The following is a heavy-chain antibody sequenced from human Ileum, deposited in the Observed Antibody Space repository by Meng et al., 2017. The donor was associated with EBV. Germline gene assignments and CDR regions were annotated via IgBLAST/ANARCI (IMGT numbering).Heavy chain of an antibody. CDR2: IYNSGST. CDR3: ARDGYSSGSD. Sequence: VQLQVAGPGLVKPSETLSLTCSVSGGSVSSGGNYWSWIRQPPGKGLEWIGYIYNSGSTNYNPSLKSRVTISVDTSKNQFSLKLSSVTAADTAVYHCARDGYSSGSDWGQGTLVTVSS. D-gene: IGHD6-19*01. J-gene: IGHJ4*02. V-gene: IGHV4-61*08. CDR1: GGSVSSGGNY.